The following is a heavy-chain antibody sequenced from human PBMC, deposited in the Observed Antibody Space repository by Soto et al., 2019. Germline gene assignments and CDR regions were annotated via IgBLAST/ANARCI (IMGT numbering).Heavy chain of an antibody. CDR1: GGSFSGYF. D-gene: IGHD6-19*01. CDR3: ARGGSSDWQVAFDF. CDR2: VNHNGRN. J-gene: IGHJ3*01. Sequence: PSETLSLTCTVYGGSFSGYFWNWIRQSPGKGLEWIGKVNHNGRNNYNPSLKSRVTISMDMSKNQFSLKLTSVTAADTAVYYCARGGSSDWQVAFDFWGQGTMGTVS. V-gene: IGHV4-34*01.